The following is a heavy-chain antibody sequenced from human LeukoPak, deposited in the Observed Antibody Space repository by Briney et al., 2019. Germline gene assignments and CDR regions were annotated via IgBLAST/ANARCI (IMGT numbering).Heavy chain of an antibody. Sequence: PSETLSLTCTVSGGSISGYYWSWIRQPAGKGLEWIGYNYHSGSTYYNPSLKSRVTISVDRSKNQFSLKLSSVTAADTAVYYCARLYYDSSGYALDYWGQGTLVSVSS. CDR2: NYHSGST. J-gene: IGHJ4*02. CDR1: GGSISGYY. CDR3: ARLYYDSSGYALDY. D-gene: IGHD3-22*01. V-gene: IGHV4-59*12.